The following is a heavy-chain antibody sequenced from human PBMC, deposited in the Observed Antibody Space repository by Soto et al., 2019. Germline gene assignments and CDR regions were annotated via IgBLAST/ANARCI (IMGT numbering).Heavy chain of an antibody. CDR3: ARDLKPREALAPYYFDY. V-gene: IGHV3-11*01. Sequence: GSLRLSCAASGFTFSDYYMSWIRQAPGKGLGWISYISSSGGAIYHADSVKGRFTISRDNAKNSLYLQMNGLRAEDTAVYYCARDLKPREALAPYYFDYWGQGTLVTVSS. J-gene: IGHJ4*02. CDR2: ISSSGGAI. CDR1: GFTFSDYY. D-gene: IGHD1-1*01.